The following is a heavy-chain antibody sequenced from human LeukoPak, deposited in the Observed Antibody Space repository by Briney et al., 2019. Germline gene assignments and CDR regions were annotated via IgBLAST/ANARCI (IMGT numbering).Heavy chain of an antibody. Sequence: GGSLRLSCAASGFTFSSYTMSWVRQAPGKGLEWVSAISGSGGSTYYADSVKGRFTISRDNSKNTLYLQMNSLRAEDTAVYYCAKDRASDYVWGSYRYFGSTQYYFDYWGQGTLVTVSS. CDR3: AKDRASDYVWGSYRYFGSTQYYFDY. V-gene: IGHV3-23*01. D-gene: IGHD3-16*02. CDR1: GFTFSSYT. CDR2: ISGSGGST. J-gene: IGHJ4*02.